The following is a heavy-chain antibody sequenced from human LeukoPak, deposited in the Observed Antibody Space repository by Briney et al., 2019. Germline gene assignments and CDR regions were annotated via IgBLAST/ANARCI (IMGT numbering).Heavy chain of an antibody. CDR1: GGTFSSYA. Sequence: SVTVSCKASGGTFSSYAISWVRQAPGQGLEWMGGIIPIFGTANYAQKFQGRVTITADESTSTAYMELSSLRSEDTAVYYCARTLKPYCSSTSCYSWLDPWGQGTLVTVSS. V-gene: IGHV1-69*13. CDR2: IIPIFGTA. CDR3: ARTLKPYCSSTSCYSWLDP. D-gene: IGHD2-2*01. J-gene: IGHJ5*02.